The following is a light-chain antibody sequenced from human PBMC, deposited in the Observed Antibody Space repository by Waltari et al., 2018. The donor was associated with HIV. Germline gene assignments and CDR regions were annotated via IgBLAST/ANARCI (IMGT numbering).Light chain of an antibody. CDR1: RGDIGDYNY. J-gene: IGLJ3*02. Sequence: QSALTQPASVSGSLGQSITISCTGTRGDIGDYNYVSWYQQHPGEGPKVLIFSVRNRPSGVSSRFSGSKAGNTASLTLSGLQAEDEADYYCSSYTSNNTWVFGGGTKLTVL. V-gene: IGLV2-14*03. CDR3: SSYTSNNTWV. CDR2: SVR.